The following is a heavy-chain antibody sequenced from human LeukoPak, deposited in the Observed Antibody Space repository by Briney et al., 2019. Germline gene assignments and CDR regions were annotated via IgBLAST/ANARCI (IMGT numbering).Heavy chain of an antibody. CDR3: AKDGGCSSTTCYSPYYFDY. J-gene: IGHJ4*02. CDR2: VSYDGSNK. D-gene: IGHD2-2*01. V-gene: IGHV3-30*18. CDR1: GFTFSSYS. Sequence: GGSLRLSCAASGFTFSSYSMNWVRQAPGKGLEWVAVVSYDGSNKYYADSVKGRFTISRVNSKNTLYLQMNSLRAEDTAVYYCAKDGGCSSTTCYSPYYFDYWGQGTLVTVSS.